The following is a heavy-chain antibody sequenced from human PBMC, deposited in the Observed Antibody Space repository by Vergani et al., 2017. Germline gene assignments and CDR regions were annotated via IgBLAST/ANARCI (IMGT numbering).Heavy chain of an antibody. D-gene: IGHD3-10*01. CDR3: AKGGFGELSDRGAFSDY. CDR2: ISWDGGST. CDR1: GFTFDDYA. V-gene: IGHV3-43D*03. J-gene: IGHJ4*02. Sequence: EVQLVESGGVVVQPGGSLRLSCAASGFTFDDYAMHWVRQAPGKGLEWVSLISWDGGSTYYADSVKGRFTISRDNSRNSLYLQMNSLRAEDTALYYCAKGGFGELSDRGAFSDYWGQGTLVTVSS.